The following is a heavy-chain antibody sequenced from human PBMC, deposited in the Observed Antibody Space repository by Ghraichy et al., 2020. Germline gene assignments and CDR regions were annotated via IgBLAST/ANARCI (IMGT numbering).Heavy chain of an antibody. V-gene: IGHV1-2*02. CDR3: AREGLIVVVVAATRGYNWFDP. CDR1: GYTFTGYY. Sequence: ASVKVSCKASGYTFTGYYMHWVRQAPGQGLEWMGWINPNSGGTNYAQKFQGRVTMTRDTSISTAYMELSRLRSDDTAVYYCAREGLIVVVVAATRGYNWFDPWGQGTLVTVSS. D-gene: IGHD2-15*01. J-gene: IGHJ5*02. CDR2: INPNSGGT.